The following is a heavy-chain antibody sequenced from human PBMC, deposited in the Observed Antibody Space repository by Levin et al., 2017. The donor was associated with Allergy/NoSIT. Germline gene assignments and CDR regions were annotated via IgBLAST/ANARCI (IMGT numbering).Heavy chain of an antibody. Sequence: WASVKVSCEASGYTFTRHYIHWVRQAPGQGLEWMGWINPYSGDTNYAQTFQGRVTMTRDTSITTAYMELSSLRSDDTAVYYCARFIVKTRGRGMDVWGQGTTVIVSS. CDR3: ARFIVKTRGRGMDV. V-gene: IGHV1-2*02. J-gene: IGHJ6*02. CDR2: INPYSGDT. CDR1: GYTFTRHY. D-gene: IGHD3-16*02.